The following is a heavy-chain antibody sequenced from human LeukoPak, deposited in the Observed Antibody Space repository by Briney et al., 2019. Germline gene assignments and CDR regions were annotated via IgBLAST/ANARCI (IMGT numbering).Heavy chain of an antibody. CDR1: GGSFSGYY. CDR2: INHSGST. V-gene: IGHV4-34*01. CDR3: ASSSH. Sequence: SETLSLTCAVYGGSFSGYYWSWIRQPPGKGLEWIGEINHSGSTNYNPSLKGRVTIPVDTSKNQSSLKLSSVTAADTAVYYCASSSHWGQGTLVTVSS. J-gene: IGHJ4*02.